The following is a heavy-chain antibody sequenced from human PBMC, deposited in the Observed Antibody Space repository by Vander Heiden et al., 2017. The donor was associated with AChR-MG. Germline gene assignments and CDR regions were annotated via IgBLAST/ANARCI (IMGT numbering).Heavy chain of an antibody. V-gene: IGHV1-24*01. CDR3: ATPIRGLHLDIDAFEI. D-gene: IGHD1-1*01. CDR1: GNTLFELA. J-gene: IGHJ3*02. Sequence: QVQLIPSGAEVKKPGASVKVSCKGSGNTLFELAIHWVRQPPGKGLGWMGGFDPEEGETIYEQKFQGRVTMTEDTSTDIAYMELNSLRSEDTAMYYCATPIRGLHLDIDAFEIWGQGTMVSVSS. CDR2: FDPEEGET.